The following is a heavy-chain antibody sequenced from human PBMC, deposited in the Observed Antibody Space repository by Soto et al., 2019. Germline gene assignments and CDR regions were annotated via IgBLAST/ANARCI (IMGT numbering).Heavy chain of an antibody. V-gene: IGHV3-7*01. Sequence: PGGSLRLSCAASGFTFSSYWMSWVRQSPGKGLEWVANIKQDGSEKYYVDSVKGRFTISRDNAKNSLYLQMNSLRAEDTAVYYCAREKYSSNCYTVYFDYWGQGNLVTVSS. D-gene: IGHD6-13*01. J-gene: IGHJ4*02. CDR3: AREKYSSNCYTVYFDY. CDR2: IKQDGSEK. CDR1: GFTFSSYW.